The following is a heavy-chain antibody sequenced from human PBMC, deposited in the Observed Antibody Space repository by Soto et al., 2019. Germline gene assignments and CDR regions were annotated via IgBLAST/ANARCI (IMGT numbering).Heavy chain of an antibody. D-gene: IGHD3-22*01. Sequence: GGSLRLSCAASGFTFSSVAMSWLRQAPGKGLEWVSSISVSGGSTYYADSVKGRFTISRDNSKNTLYLQMNSLRAEDTAVYYCAKEKSDYYDSSEDWFDPWGQGTLVTVSS. CDR1: GFTFSSVA. CDR2: ISVSGGST. CDR3: AKEKSDYYDSSEDWFDP. J-gene: IGHJ5*02. V-gene: IGHV3-23*01.